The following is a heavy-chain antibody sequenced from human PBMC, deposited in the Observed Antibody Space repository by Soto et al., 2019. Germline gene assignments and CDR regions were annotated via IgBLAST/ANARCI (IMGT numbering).Heavy chain of an antibody. J-gene: IGHJ4*02. CDR3: ARGGGNDPFDS. Sequence: SETLSLTCTVSGGSITHGGFSWSWIRQSPGKGLEWIGYISHLENTYFHPTFKSRLTMSIDRSKNQFSLNLSSVTAADRAVYYCARGGGNDPFDSWGQGVLVTVSS. V-gene: IGHV4-30-2*06. D-gene: IGHD5-12*01. CDR2: ISHLENT. CDR1: GGSITHGGFS.